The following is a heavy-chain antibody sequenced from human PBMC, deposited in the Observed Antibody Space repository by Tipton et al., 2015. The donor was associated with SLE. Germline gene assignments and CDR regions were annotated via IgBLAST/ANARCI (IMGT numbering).Heavy chain of an antibody. CDR2: IYPGDSES. D-gene: IGHD3-10*01. Sequence: QLVQSGTEVRKAGESLKISCTGSGYTFTNYWIGSVRRMPGRGLELMGIIYPGDSESKYSPSFQGQVTMSVDKSINTAYLQWTSLKASDTAIYYCARHGVGITIDAFHVWGQGTMVTVSS. CDR1: GYTFTNYW. V-gene: IGHV5-51*01. J-gene: IGHJ3*01. CDR3: ARHGVGITIDAFHV.